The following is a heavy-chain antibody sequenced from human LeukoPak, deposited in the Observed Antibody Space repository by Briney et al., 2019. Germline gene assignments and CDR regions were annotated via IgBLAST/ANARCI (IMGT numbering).Heavy chain of an antibody. Sequence: GGSLRLSCAGSGFTFCIYGMHCVRHAPGEGLEWVAVIADDGRDKHHADSVKGRFTISRDNSKNTLLLQMNSLRAEDTGVYYCAKDGALSAASYYFDYWGEGTLVTVSS. CDR3: AKDGALSAASYYFDY. D-gene: IGHD4/OR15-4a*01. V-gene: IGHV3-30*18. J-gene: IGHJ4*02. CDR2: IADDGRDK. CDR1: GFTFCIYG.